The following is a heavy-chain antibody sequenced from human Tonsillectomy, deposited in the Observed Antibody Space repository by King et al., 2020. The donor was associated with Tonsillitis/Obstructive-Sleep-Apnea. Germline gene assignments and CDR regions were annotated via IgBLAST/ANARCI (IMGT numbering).Heavy chain of an antibody. CDR3: ARLPSSAEYYYYYYDMDV. V-gene: IGHV4-34*01. Sequence: HVQLQQWGAGLLKPSETLSLTCAVYGGSFSGYYWSWIRQPPGKGLEWIGEINHSGSTNYNPSLKSRVTISVDTSKNQFSLKLSSVTAADTAVYYCARLPSSAEYYYYYYDMDVWGQGTTVTVSS. CDR2: INHSGST. J-gene: IGHJ6*02. CDR1: GGSFSGYY. D-gene: IGHD3-22*01.